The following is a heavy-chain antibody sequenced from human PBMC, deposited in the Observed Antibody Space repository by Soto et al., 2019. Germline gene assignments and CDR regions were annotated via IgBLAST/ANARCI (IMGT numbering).Heavy chain of an antibody. V-gene: IGHV1-69*06. CDR2: IIPFFGST. CDR1: GGTFTSYA. D-gene: IGHD6-13*01. CDR3: AREGAAGRHWFDP. J-gene: IGHJ5*02. Sequence: QVQLVQFGAEEKKPGSSVQVSCRPSGGTFTSYATDWVRQAPGQGLEWMGGIIPFFGSTNYAQKFQGRLTLTADKATGTTDMELRDLRPEDTAVYYCAREGAAGRHWFDPWGQGTLVTVSS.